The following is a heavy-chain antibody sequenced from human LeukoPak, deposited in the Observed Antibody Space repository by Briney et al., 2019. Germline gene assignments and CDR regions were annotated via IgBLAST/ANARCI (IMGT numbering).Heavy chain of an antibody. CDR3: ARGSSQYYDVLTGYHNWFDP. CDR1: GFTFSSHW. D-gene: IGHD3-9*01. Sequence: PGGSLRLSCAGSGFTFSSHWLHWVRQAPGKGLMWVSRINGDGTITTYADSVKGRFTISRDNAKNTLYLQMNGLRAEDTAVYYCARGSSQYYDVLTGYHNWFDPWGQGTLVTVSS. J-gene: IGHJ5*02. CDR2: INGDGTIT. V-gene: IGHV3-74*01.